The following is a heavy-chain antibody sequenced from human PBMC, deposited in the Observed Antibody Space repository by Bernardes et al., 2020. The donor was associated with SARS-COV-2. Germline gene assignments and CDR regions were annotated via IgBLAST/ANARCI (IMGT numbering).Heavy chain of an antibody. J-gene: IGHJ6*02. CDR3: ATDGTPKVSGAYYYNGLDV. Sequence: ASVKVSCKVSGYTLTELSIHWVRQAPGKGLEWMGGFDPEDGETIYAQKFQGRVTMTEDTSTDTAYMELSSLRSEDTAVYYCATDGTPKVSGAYYYNGLDVWGQGTTVTVSS. CDR2: FDPEDGET. CDR1: GYTLTELS. V-gene: IGHV1-24*01. D-gene: IGHD6-19*01.